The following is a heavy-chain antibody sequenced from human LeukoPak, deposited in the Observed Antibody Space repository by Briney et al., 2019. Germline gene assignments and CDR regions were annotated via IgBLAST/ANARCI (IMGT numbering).Heavy chain of an antibody. J-gene: IGHJ4*02. CDR2: INPNSGGT. Sequence: AASVKVSCEASGYTFTGYHIHWVRQAPGQGLEWMGWINPNSGGTNYAQKFQGRVTMTRDTSITTAYVEVSSLTSDDTAVYFCVRASLGYWGQGTLVTVSS. CDR3: VRASLGY. V-gene: IGHV1-2*02. CDR1: GYTFTGYH.